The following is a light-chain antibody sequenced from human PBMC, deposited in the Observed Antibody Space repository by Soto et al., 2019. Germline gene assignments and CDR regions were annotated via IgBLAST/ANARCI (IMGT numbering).Light chain of an antibody. CDR3: QQYNNWPRT. CDR2: GAS. Sequence: EIVMTQSPATLFVSPGERATLSCRASQSVTSNLAWYQQKPGQAPRLLIYGASTRATGIPARFSGSGSGTEFTLTISSLQSEDSAVYYCQQYNNWPRTFGQGTKVEIK. J-gene: IGKJ1*01. CDR1: QSVTSN. V-gene: IGKV3-15*01.